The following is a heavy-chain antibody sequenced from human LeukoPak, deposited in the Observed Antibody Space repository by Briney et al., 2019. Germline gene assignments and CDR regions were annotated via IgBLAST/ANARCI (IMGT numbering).Heavy chain of an antibody. CDR3: ARERRKRWLQPIDY. J-gene: IGHJ4*02. D-gene: IGHD5-24*01. CDR1: GVSISSGDYY. V-gene: IGHV4-30-4*01. Sequence: SETLSLTCTVAGVSISSGDYYWSWIRQPPGKGLEWIGYIYYSGSTYYNPSLKSRVTISVDTSKNQFSLKLSSVTAADTAVYYCARERRKRWLQPIDYWGQGTLVTVSS. CDR2: IYYSGST.